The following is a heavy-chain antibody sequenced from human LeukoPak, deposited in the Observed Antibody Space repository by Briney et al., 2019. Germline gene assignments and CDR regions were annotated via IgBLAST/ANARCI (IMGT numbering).Heavy chain of an antibody. J-gene: IGHJ5*02. Sequence: SETLSLTCAVYGGSFSGYYWSWIRQPPGKGLEWIGEINHSGSTNYNPSLKSRVTISVDTSKNQLSLKLSSVTAADTAVYFCARRPLSGWSLNWFDPWGQGTLVTVSS. CDR2: INHSGST. CDR3: ARRPLSGWSLNWFDP. CDR1: GGSFSGYY. D-gene: IGHD6-19*01. V-gene: IGHV4-34*01.